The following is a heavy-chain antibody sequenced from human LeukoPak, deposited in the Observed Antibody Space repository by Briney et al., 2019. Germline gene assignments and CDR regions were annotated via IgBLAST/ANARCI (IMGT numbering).Heavy chain of an antibody. CDR2: TRSKASSYAT. D-gene: IGHD3-10*01. CDR1: GFTFSGSA. CDR3: ARHAASGGSGVDY. J-gene: IGHJ4*02. Sequence: GGSLRLSCAASGFTFSGSAMHWVRQTSGKGLEWVGRTRSKASSYATAYAASVRGRFTISRDDSKNTAYLEMNSLESEDTAVYYCARHAASGGSGVDYWGQGTLVTVSS. V-gene: IGHV3-73*01.